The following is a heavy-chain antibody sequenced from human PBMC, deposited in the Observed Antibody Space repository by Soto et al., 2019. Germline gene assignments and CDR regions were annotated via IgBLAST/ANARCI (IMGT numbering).Heavy chain of an antibody. J-gene: IGHJ4*02. Sequence: EVQLVESGGGLVQPGGSLRLSCAASGFTVSSNYMSWVRQAPGKGLEWVSVIYSGGSTYYADSVKGRFTISRHNSKNTLYLKMNSLRAEDTAVYYCARGGGPDGLEGDYWCEGTLVTVSS. CDR1: GFTVSSNY. D-gene: IGHD1-26*01. V-gene: IGHV3-53*04. CDR2: IYSGGST. CDR3: ARGGGPDGLEGDY.